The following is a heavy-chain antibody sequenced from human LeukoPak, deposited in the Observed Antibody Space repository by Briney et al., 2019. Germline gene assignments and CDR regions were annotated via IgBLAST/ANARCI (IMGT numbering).Heavy chain of an antibody. CDR3: ARDLRSEYYDY. CDR2: IWYDGSKK. CDR1: GFTFSNYG. J-gene: IGHJ4*02. Sequence: PGGSLRLSCAASGFTFSNYGMHWVRQAPGKGLQWVAVIWYDGSKKYYADSVKGRFTVSRDNSKNTLNLQMNSLGAEDTAVYYCARDLRSEYYDYWGQGTLVTVSS. D-gene: IGHD2/OR15-2a*01. V-gene: IGHV3-33*01.